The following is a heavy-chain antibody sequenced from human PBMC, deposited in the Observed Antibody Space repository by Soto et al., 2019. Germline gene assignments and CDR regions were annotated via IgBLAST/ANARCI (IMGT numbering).Heavy chain of an antibody. V-gene: IGHV1-18*04. CDR1: GYTFTSYG. CDR3: ASSLSGYSSSWYYY. CDR2: ISAYNGNT. D-gene: IGHD6-13*01. Sequence: AASVKVSCKASGYTFTSYGISWVRQAPGQGLEWMGWISAYNGNTNYAQKFQGRVTMTTDTSTSTAYMELRSLRSDDTAVYYCASSLSGYSSSWYYYWGQGTLVTVSS. J-gene: IGHJ4*02.